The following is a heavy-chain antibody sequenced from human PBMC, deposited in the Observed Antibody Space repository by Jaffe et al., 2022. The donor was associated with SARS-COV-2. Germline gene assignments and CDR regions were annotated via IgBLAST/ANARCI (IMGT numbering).Heavy chain of an antibody. V-gene: IGHV5-51*01. J-gene: IGHJ4*02. Sequence: EVQLVQSGAEVKKPGESLKISCKGSGYSFTSYWIGWVRQMPGKGLEWMGIIYPGDSDTRYSPSFQGQVTISADKSISTAYLQWSSLKASDTAMYYCARGSSLCLRSGGSCYSGQFDYWGQGTLVTVSS. CDR2: IYPGDSDT. CDR1: GYSFTSYW. CDR3: ARGSSLCLRSGGSCYSGQFDY. D-gene: IGHD2-15*01.